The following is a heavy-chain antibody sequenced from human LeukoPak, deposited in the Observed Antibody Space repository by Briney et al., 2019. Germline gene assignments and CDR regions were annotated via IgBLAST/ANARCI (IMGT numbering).Heavy chain of an antibody. V-gene: IGHV1-18*01. CDR3: ARDGLSCTNPNNCFDP. Sequence: ASVKVSCKASGYSFTHYYIKWVRQAPGQGLEWMGWISTYNGDTNYAQKFQGRVTMTTDTSTDTAYMELRSLTSDDTAVYYCARDGLSCTNPNNCFDPWGQGTLVTVSS. CDR1: GYSFTHYY. D-gene: IGHD2-2*01. J-gene: IGHJ5*02. CDR2: ISTYNGDT.